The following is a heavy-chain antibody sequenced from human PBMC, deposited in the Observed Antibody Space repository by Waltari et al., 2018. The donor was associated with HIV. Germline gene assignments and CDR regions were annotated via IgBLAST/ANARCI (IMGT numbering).Heavy chain of an antibody. CDR2: CDNYGAT. D-gene: IGHD5-12*01. V-gene: IGHV4-34*02. Sequence: QVHLQQWGPGLVKPSETLSLTCAVYGESFKSYYWSWIRQAPDKGLEWICKCDNYGATDYNPSLKSRVNISVDTSKNQFSLRLTSVTAADTGTYYCAKGALMRWLHAPRHWFDPWGQGNLVTVSS. CDR1: GESFKSYY. J-gene: IGHJ5*02. CDR3: AKGALMRWLHAPRHWFDP.